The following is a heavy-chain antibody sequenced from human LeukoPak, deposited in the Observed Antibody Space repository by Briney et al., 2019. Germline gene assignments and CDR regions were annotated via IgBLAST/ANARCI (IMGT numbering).Heavy chain of an antibody. CDR1: GFTFSSYG. Sequence: GGSLRLSCAASGFTFSSYGMSWVRQAPGKGLEWVSAISGSGGSTYYADSVKGRFTISRDNSKNTLYLQMNSLRAEDTAVYYCARVKEDITMVRGAAFDYWGQGTLVTVSS. J-gene: IGHJ4*02. CDR3: ARVKEDITMVRGAAFDY. V-gene: IGHV3-23*01. D-gene: IGHD3-10*01. CDR2: ISGSGGST.